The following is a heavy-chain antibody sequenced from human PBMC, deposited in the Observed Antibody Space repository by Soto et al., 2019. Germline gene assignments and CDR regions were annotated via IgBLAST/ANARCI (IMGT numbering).Heavy chain of an antibody. J-gene: IGHJ6*02. CDR3: ARESVNGYYGMDF. Sequence: VKVSCKASGYTFTFYYIHWVRQAPGQGPEWMGVIKPIGPTTTYAQKFQGRVTLTRDTSTSTVYMELSSLRSDDTAVYYCARESVNGYYGMDFWGQGTTVTVSS. CDR2: IKPIGPTT. CDR1: GYTFTFYY. D-gene: IGHD2-8*01. V-gene: IGHV1-46*01.